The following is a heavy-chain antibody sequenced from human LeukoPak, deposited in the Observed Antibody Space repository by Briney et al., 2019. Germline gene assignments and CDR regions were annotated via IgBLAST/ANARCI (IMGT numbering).Heavy chain of an antibody. J-gene: IGHJ4*02. V-gene: IGHV3-21*01. CDR2: ISSSATYI. CDR3: ATWDDYGDYVAFEY. D-gene: IGHD4-17*01. CDR1: GFTFSSYT. Sequence: PGGSLRLSCAGSGFTFSSYTLNWVRQAPGKGLEWVSSISSSATYIYYADSVRGRFTISRDDAKNSLSLHMNSLRAEDTAVYYCATWDDYGDYVAFEYWGQGTLVTVSS.